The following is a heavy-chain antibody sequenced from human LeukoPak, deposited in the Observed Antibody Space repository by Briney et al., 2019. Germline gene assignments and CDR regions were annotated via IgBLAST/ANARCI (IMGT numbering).Heavy chain of an antibody. CDR2: INGDGTSI. V-gene: IGHV3-74*01. Sequence: GGSLRLSCAASGFTFTTYWMHWVRQVPGKGLVWVARINGDGTSIRHADSMKGRFTISRDNAKNTLYLQMNRLRDEDTAVYYCVREGLECSGSSCQRAAFDYWGQGTLVTVSS. CDR1: GFTFTTYW. CDR3: VREGLECSGSSCQRAAFDY. J-gene: IGHJ4*02. D-gene: IGHD2-2*01.